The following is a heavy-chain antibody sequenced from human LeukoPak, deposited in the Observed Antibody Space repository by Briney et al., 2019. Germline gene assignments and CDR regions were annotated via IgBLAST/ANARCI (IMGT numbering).Heavy chain of an antibody. D-gene: IGHD6-13*01. J-gene: IGHJ4*02. CDR1: GFTVSSNY. CDR3: ARVGAALSGLDY. Sequence: GGSLRLSCAASGFTVSSNYMSWVRQAPGKGLEWVSVIYSGCSTLYADSVKGRFTISRDNSKNTLYLQMNSLRAEDTAVYYCARVGAALSGLDYWGQGTLVTVSS. V-gene: IGHV3-53*01. CDR2: IYSGCST.